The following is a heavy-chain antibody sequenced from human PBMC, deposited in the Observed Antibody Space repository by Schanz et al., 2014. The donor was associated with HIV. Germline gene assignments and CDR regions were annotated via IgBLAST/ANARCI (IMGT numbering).Heavy chain of an antibody. CDR3: VRLMSSDYDFYHYGMDV. V-gene: IGHV3-74*02. CDR1: GFNFNNYA. CDR2: INSNEGTT. D-gene: IGHD4-17*01. Sequence: EVHLVESGGGVVQPGGSLRLSCAASGFNFNNYAMTWVRQAPGKGLVWVSRINSNEGTTDYADSVKGRFTISRDNAKNTLYLQMNSLRAEDTAVYYCVRLMSSDYDFYHYGMDVWGQGTTVIVSS. J-gene: IGHJ6*02.